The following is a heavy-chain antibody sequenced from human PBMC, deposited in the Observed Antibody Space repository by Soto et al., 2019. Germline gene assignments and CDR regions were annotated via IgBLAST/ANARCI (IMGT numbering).Heavy chain of an antibody. J-gene: IGHJ4*02. CDR2: VFYSGAT. CDR1: GGPITTGDYY. V-gene: IGHV4-30-4*01. CDR3: ARAGFSYGHLLF. Sequence: LSLTCNVSGGPITTGDYYWNWIRQPPGKGLEWIGYVFYSGATNYSPSLKSRAAISMDTSKNQFSLSLTSVTAADTAVYYCARAGFSYGHLLFWGQGIRVTVSS. D-gene: IGHD3-10*01.